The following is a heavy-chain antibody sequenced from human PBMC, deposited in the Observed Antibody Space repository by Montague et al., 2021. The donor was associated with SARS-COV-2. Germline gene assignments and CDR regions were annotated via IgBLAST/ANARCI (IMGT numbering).Heavy chain of an antibody. CDR3: ARFGSGTFEFGL. CDR2: IRTTGHT. D-gene: IGHD1-26*01. CDR1: GASISTGIYY. J-gene: IGHJ4*02. V-gene: IGHV4-61*02. Sequence: TLSLTCTVSGASISTGIYYWSWIRQPAGKGLEWIGRIRTTGHTDYNSSLESRVFMSVDTSTNQFSLSLTSVTAADTAVYFCARFGSGTFEFGLWGQGTLVTVSS.